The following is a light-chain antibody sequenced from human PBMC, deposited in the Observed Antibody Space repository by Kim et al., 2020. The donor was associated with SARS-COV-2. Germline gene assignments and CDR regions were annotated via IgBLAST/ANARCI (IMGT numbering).Light chain of an antibody. CDR2: YDR. V-gene: IGLV3-21*04. Sequence: SYELTQPLSVSVAPGKTASITCGGDDIESKSVHWFQQKPGQAPQLIIYYDRDRPSGNPERFSGSNSGNTATLTISRVEVEDEADYYCQVWDSTFDYVFGPGTKVTVL. J-gene: IGLJ1*01. CDR3: QVWDSTFDYV. CDR1: DIESKS.